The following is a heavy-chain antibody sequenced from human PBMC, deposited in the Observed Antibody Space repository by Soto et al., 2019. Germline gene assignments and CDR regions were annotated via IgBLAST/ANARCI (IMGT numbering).Heavy chain of an antibody. V-gene: IGHV4-30-4*01. CDR1: GGSISSGDYY. CDR3: AREGVTNFPYYYYGMDV. Sequence: SETLSLTCTVSGGSISSGDYYWSWIRQPPGKGLEWIGFIYYSGSTYYNPSLKSRVTISVDTSKNQFSLKLSSVTAADTAVYYCAREGVTNFPYYYYGMDVWGQGTTVTVSS. D-gene: IGHD4-4*01. J-gene: IGHJ6*02. CDR2: IYYSGST.